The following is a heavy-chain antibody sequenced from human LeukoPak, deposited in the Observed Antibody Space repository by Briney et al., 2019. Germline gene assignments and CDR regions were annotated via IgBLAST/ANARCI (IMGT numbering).Heavy chain of an antibody. CDR1: GFTFDHYG. J-gene: IGHJ4*02. D-gene: IGHD4-17*01. V-gene: IGHV3-21*01. CDR2: ISSSSSYI. Sequence: GGSLRLSCAASGFTFDHYGMSWVRQAPGKGLEWVSSISSSSSYIYCADSVKGRFTISRDNAKNSLYLQMNSLRAEDTAVYYCARDAAVTGFDYWGQGTLVTVSS. CDR3: ARDAAVTGFDY.